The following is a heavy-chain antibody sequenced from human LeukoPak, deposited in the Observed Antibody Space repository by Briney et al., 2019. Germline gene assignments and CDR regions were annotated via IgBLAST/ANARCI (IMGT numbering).Heavy chain of an antibody. Sequence: GGSLRLSCAASGFTFSNYNMKWVRQAPGKGLEWVSFISNGSSYIYYADSVKGRFTISRDNAKNSLFLQMNSLRAEDTAVYYCAREGTGNWYLDLWGRGTLVTVSS. CDR3: AREGTGNWYLDL. D-gene: IGHD3/OR15-3a*01. J-gene: IGHJ2*01. V-gene: IGHV3-21*01. CDR1: GFTFSNYN. CDR2: ISNGSSYI.